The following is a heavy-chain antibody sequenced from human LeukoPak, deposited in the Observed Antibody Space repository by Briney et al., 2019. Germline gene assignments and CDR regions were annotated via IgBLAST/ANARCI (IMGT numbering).Heavy chain of an antibody. J-gene: IGHJ3*02. D-gene: IGHD6-13*01. Sequence: ASVKVSCKASGYTFTSYCMHWVRQAPGQGLEWMGGFDPEDGETIYAQEFQGRVTMTEDTSTDTAYMELSSLRSEDTAAYYCATLRPRYDYSSLIAFDIWGQGTMVTVSS. CDR1: GYTFTSYC. V-gene: IGHV1-24*01. CDR2: FDPEDGET. CDR3: ATLRPRYDYSSLIAFDI.